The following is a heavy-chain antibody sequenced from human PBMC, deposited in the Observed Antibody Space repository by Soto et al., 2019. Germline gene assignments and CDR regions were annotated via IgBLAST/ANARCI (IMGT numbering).Heavy chain of an antibody. CDR1: GGSISSSSYY. D-gene: IGHD5-18*01. CDR2: IYYSGST. V-gene: IGHV4-39*01. CDR3: AIRWRDTAMVTSFDY. J-gene: IGHJ4*02. Sequence: SETLSLTCTVSGGSISSSSYYWGWIRQPPGKGLEWIGSIYYSGSTYYNPSLKSRVTISVDTPKNQFSLKLSSVTAADTAVYYCAIRWRDTAMVTSFDYRGQETLVTVAS.